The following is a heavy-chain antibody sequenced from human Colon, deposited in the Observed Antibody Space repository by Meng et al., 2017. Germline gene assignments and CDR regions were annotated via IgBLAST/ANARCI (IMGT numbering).Heavy chain of an antibody. D-gene: IGHD2-15*01. Sequence: QGQLVQSGAEVKKPGSSVNVSCKASGGTFSTYHFVWVRQAPGQGLEWMGRIIPAVGSAKYAQRFQGRVTITADIATNTAYMELRSLRSDDTAVYYCARGGSALTIMGSLDPWGQGTLVTVSS. J-gene: IGHJ5*02. CDR1: GGTFSTYH. CDR3: ARGGSALTIMGSLDP. CDR2: IIPAVGSA. V-gene: IGHV1-69*08.